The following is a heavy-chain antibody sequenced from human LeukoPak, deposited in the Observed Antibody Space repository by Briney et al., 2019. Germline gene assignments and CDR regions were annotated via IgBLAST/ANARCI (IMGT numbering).Heavy chain of an antibody. J-gene: IGHJ3*02. CDR3: ARVSGQLAPFDI. V-gene: IGHV1-69*04. CDR1: GGTFSSYA. CDR2: IIPILGIA. Sequence: ASVKVSCKASGGTFSSYAISWVRQAPGQGLEWMGRIIPILGIANYAQKSQGRVTITADKSTSTAYMELSSLRSEDTAVYYCARVSGQLAPFDIWGQGTMVTVSS. D-gene: IGHD6-6*01.